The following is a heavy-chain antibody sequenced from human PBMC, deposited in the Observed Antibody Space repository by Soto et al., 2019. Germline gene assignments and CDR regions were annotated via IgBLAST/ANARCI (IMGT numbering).Heavy chain of an antibody. CDR2: INSDGTRI. J-gene: IGHJ6*02. Sequence: LRLSCAASGFTFTNYRIHWVRQAPGKGLVWVARINSDGTRINYADSVKGRFTISRDNAKNTVFLQMNSLRDEDSAVYYCAKPPRGTMYGMDVWGQGTTVTVSS. CDR1: GFTFTNYR. V-gene: IGHV3-74*01. D-gene: IGHD1-7*01. CDR3: AKPPRGTMYGMDV.